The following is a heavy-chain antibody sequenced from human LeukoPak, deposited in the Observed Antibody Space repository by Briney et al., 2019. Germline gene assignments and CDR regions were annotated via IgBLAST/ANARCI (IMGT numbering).Heavy chain of an antibody. J-gene: IGHJ6*02. CDR1: GFTFSSYG. CDR2: ISYDVSNK. Sequence: GGSLRLSCAASGFTFSSYGMHWVRQAPGKGLEWVAVISYDVSNKYYADSVKGRFTISRDNSKNTLYLQMNSLRAEDTAVYYYAKDPTYYDFWSGYPSPAYGMDVWGQGTTVTVSS. V-gene: IGHV3-30*18. CDR3: AKDPTYYDFWSGYPSPAYGMDV. D-gene: IGHD3-3*01.